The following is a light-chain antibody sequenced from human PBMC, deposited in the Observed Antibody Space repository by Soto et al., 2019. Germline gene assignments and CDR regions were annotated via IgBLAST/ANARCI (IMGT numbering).Light chain of an antibody. CDR3: LGVYSFRRA. Sequence: DIKMAESGSSVYACVGGIININSLASQDIGGRLAWFQQKPGKAPQYLIQAASILQSGVPSRFSVIGSGTEFTLTIYDLQPEQFTSSFCLGVYSFRRAFGQGTKVDIK. V-gene: IGKV1D-12*01. CDR2: AAS. CDR1: QDIGGR. J-gene: IGKJ1*01.